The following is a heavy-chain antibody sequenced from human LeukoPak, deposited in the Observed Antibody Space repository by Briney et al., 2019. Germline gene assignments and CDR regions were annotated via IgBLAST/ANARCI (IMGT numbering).Heavy chain of an antibody. Sequence: GGSLRLSCAASGFTFSGYAMTWVRQAPGKGLEWVSTVSAGGGSTYYADSVKGRFTISRDNPKNTLHLQMNSLRAEDTAVYYCAKKLYGSGGYYQFDYWGQGTLVTVSS. J-gene: IGHJ4*02. CDR1: GFTFSGYA. V-gene: IGHV3-23*01. CDR3: AKKLYGSGGYYQFDY. D-gene: IGHD3-10*01. CDR2: VSAGGGST.